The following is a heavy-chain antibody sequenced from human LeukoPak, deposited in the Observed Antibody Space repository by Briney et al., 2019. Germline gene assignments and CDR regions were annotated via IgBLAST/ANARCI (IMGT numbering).Heavy chain of an antibody. D-gene: IGHD6-19*01. V-gene: IGHV3-23*01. CDR2: ISGSGGST. Sequence: GGSLRLSCTASGFTFGDYAMSWVRQAPGKGLEWVSAISGSGGSTYYADSVRGRFAISRDNARSSLHLQMNSLRAEDTAVYYCARDSGKQWLVGNWFDPWGQGNLVTVSS. J-gene: IGHJ5*02. CDR3: ARDSGKQWLVGNWFDP. CDR1: GFTFGDYA.